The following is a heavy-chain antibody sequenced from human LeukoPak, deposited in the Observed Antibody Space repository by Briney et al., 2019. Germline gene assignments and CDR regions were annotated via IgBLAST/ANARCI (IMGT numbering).Heavy chain of an antibody. CDR1: GYSFTSYW. V-gene: IGHV5-51*01. Sequence: GESLKISCKGSGYSFTSYWIGWVRQMPGKGLEWMGTIYPGDSDTRYSPSFQGQVTISADKSISTAYLQWSSLKASDTAIYYCARRGYNYGLRGYFQHWGQGTLVTVSS. CDR3: ARRGYNYGLRGYFQH. CDR2: IYPGDSDT. J-gene: IGHJ1*01. D-gene: IGHD5-18*01.